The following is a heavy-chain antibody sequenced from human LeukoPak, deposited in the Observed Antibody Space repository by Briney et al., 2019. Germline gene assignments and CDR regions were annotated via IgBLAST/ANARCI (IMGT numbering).Heavy chain of an antibody. J-gene: IGHJ4*02. D-gene: IGHD3-10*01. V-gene: IGHV4-34*01. CDR1: GGSFSGYY. CDR3: ARGKTTTMVRGVIITD. Sequence: SETLSLTCAVYGGSFSGYYWSWIRQPPGKGLEWIGEINHSGSTNYNPSLKSRVTISVDTSKNQFSLKLSSVTAADTAVYYCARGKTTTMVRGVIITDWGQGTLVTVSS. CDR2: INHSGST.